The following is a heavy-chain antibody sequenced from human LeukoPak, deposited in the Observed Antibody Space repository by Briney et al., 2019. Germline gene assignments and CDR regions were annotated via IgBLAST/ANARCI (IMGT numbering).Heavy chain of an antibody. CDR1: GGSISSSSYY. Sequence: SETLSLTCTVSGGSISSSSYYWGWIRQPPGKGLEWIGSIYYSGSTYYNPSLKSRVTISVDTSKNQFSLKLSSVTAADTAVYYCARQGYYYDSSGFDYWGQGTLVTVSS. D-gene: IGHD3-22*01. V-gene: IGHV4-39*01. J-gene: IGHJ4*02. CDR3: ARQGYYYDSSGFDY. CDR2: IYYSGST.